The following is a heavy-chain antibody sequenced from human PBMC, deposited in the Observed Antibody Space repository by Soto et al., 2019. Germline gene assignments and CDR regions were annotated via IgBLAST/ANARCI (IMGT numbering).Heavy chain of an antibody. CDR2: IIGSGTST. CDR1: EFTFSSYA. V-gene: IGHV3-23*01. CDR3: AKGKGLTVSSTNY. Sequence: EVQLLESGGGLVQPGGSLRLSCAASEFTFSSYAMSWVRQAPGMGLEWVSGIIGSGTSTYYADSVKGRFTISRDNSKNTLFLQMNSLRAEDTAVYYCAKGKGLTVSSTNYWGQGTLVTVSS. J-gene: IGHJ4*02. D-gene: IGHD2-2*01.